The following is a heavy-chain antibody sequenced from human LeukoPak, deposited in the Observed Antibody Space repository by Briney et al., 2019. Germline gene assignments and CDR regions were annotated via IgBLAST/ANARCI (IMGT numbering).Heavy chain of an antibody. J-gene: IGHJ3*02. D-gene: IGHD3-16*01. CDR2: ISGSGGST. Sequence: GGSLRLSCAASGFTFSSYAMSWVRQAPGKGLEWVSAISGSGGSTYYADSVKGRFTISRDNSKNTLFLQMNSLRAEDTAVYYCANPIRGGSTKQAFDIWGQGTMVTVSS. V-gene: IGHV3-23*01. CDR1: GFTFSSYA. CDR3: ANPIRGGSTKQAFDI.